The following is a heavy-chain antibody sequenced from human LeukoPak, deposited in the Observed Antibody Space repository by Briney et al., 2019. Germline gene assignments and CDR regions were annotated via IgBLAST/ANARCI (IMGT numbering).Heavy chain of an antibody. V-gene: IGHV3-23*01. CDR1: GFSFNGYA. J-gene: IGHJ4*02. Sequence: QPGGSLRLSCEGSGFSFNGYAMSWVRQAPGKGLEWVAVTGGSDDNTHYADSVKGRFSISGDTSESRLFLQMNSLRPDDSALYYCTKDLMTGFSSGWYLAYWGQGTLVTVSS. CDR2: TGGSDDNT. CDR3: TKDLMTGFSSGWYLAY. D-gene: IGHD6-19*01.